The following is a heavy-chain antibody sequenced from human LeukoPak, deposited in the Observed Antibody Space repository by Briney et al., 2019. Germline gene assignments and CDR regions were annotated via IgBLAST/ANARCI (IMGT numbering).Heavy chain of an antibody. CDR2: IYHTGTT. CDR3: ARHQAGANTFDY. V-gene: IGHV4-4*02. CDR1: GGSVSRNW. Sequence: PSGTLSLTCAVSGGSVSRNWWSCVRQPPGEGLEWIGEIYHTGTTNYNPSLESRVTILVDKSNNQFSLKLNSVTAADTAVYYCARHQAGANTFDYWGQGTLVTVSS. J-gene: IGHJ4*02. D-gene: IGHD1-26*01.